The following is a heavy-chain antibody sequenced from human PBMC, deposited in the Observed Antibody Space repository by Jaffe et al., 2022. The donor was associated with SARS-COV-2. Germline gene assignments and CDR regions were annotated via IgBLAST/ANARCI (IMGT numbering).Heavy chain of an antibody. CDR1: GFTFSSYS. CDR2: ISSSSSYI. D-gene: IGHD6-19*01. CDR3: ATTRAVVPAPFDY. V-gene: IGHV3-21*01. Sequence: EVQLVESGGGLVKPGGSLRLSCAASGFTFSSYSMNWVRQAPGKGLEWVSSISSSSSYIYYADSVKGRFTISRDNAKNSLYLQMNSLRAEDTAVYYCATTRAVVPAPFDYWGQGTLVTVSS. J-gene: IGHJ4*02.